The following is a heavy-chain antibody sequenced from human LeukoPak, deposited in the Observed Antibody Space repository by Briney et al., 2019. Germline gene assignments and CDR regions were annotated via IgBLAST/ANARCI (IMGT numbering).Heavy chain of an antibody. Sequence: SETLSLTCAVYGGSFSGYYWSWIRQPPGKGLEWIGEINHSGSTNYNPSLKSRVTISVDTSKNQFSLKLSSVTAADTAVYYCARFKSGYSYGYSYYFDYWGQGTLVTVSS. CDR2: INHSGST. J-gene: IGHJ4*02. CDR1: GGSFSGYY. D-gene: IGHD5-18*01. CDR3: ARFKSGYSYGYSYYFDY. V-gene: IGHV4-34*01.